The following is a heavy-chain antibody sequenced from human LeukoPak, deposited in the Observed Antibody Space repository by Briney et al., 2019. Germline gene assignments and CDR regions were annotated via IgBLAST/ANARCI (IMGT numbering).Heavy chain of an antibody. Sequence: GGSLRLSCAASGFTFDDYAMHWVRQAPGKGLEWVSGISWNSGSIGYADSVKGRFTISRDNAKNSLYLQMNSLRAEDTALYYCAKDPSPTGAEEGYFDYWGQGTLVTVSS. CDR1: GFTFDDYA. D-gene: IGHD7-27*01. J-gene: IGHJ4*02. CDR2: ISWNSGSI. V-gene: IGHV3-9*01. CDR3: AKDPSPTGAEEGYFDY.